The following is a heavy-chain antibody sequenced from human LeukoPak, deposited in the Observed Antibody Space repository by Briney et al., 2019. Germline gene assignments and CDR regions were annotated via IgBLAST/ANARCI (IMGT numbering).Heavy chain of an antibody. Sequence: SETLCLTCAASDGSFSNYYRSWIRQPAGKGLERIGRIYTSGSTNYNPSVKSRVTMSVDTSNNQFSLKLTSVTAADTAVYYCARQPPQYYGMDVWGQGTTVTVSS. J-gene: IGHJ6*02. CDR2: IYTSGST. D-gene: IGHD1-14*01. V-gene: IGHV4-4*07. CDR3: ARQPPQYYGMDV. CDR1: DGSFSNYY.